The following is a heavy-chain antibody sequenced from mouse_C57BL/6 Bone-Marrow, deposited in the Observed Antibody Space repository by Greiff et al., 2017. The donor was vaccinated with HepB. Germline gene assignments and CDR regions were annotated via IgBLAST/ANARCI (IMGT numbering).Heavy chain of an antibody. D-gene: IGHD4-1*01. CDR2: ISYDGSN. CDR1: GYSITSGYY. Sequence: VQLQQSGPGLVKPSPSLSLTCSVTGYSITSGYYWTWIRQLPGNQLEWLGYISYDGSNNYNPSLKNRISLTRNTSNNQFFLKLKSVTTEDTATYYCARRGTGAWFACWGQGTRVTVSA. V-gene: IGHV3-6*01. J-gene: IGHJ3*01. CDR3: ARRGTGAWFAC.